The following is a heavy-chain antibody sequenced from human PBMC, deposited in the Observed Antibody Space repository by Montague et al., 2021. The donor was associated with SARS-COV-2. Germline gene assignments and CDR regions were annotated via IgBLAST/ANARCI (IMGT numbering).Heavy chain of an antibody. D-gene: IGHD3-22*01. V-gene: IGHV4-39*07. CDR3: ARRWFSLIIVVVVRAPFDY. J-gene: IGHJ4*02. Sequence: SETLSPTCTVSGGSISSSSYYWGWIRQPPGKGLEWIGSIYYSGSTYYXPSLKSRVTISVDTSKNQFSLKLSSVTAADTAVYYCARRWFSLIIVVVVRAPFDYWGQGTLVTVS. CDR2: IYYSGST. CDR1: GGSISSSSYY.